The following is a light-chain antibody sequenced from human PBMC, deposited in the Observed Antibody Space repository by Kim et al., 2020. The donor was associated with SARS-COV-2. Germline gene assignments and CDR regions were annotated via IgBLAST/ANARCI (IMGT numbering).Light chain of an antibody. J-gene: IGKJ2*03. CDR1: QVISTL. CDR3: QQTNSFPNS. V-gene: IGKV1-12*01. Sequence: SASVGDRVTITCRASQVISTLLAWYQQKPGKAPKLLIYGASTLQRGVPSRFNGSGSGTDFSLTISSLQPEDFATYYCQQTNSFPNSFGQGTKLEI. CDR2: GAS.